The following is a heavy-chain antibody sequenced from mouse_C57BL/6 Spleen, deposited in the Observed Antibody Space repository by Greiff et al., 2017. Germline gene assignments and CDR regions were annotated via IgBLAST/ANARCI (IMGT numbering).Heavy chain of an antibody. CDR2: ISGGGGNT. Sequence: DVMLVESGGGLVKPGGSLKLSCAASGFTFSSYTMSWVRQTPEKRLEWVATISGGGGNTYYPDSVKGRFTISRDNAKNTLYLQMSSLRSEDTALYYCAREYYGSSYRGAWFAYGGQGTLGTVSA. D-gene: IGHD1-1*01. V-gene: IGHV5-9*01. CDR3: AREYYGSSYRGAWFAY. J-gene: IGHJ3*01. CDR1: GFTFSSYT.